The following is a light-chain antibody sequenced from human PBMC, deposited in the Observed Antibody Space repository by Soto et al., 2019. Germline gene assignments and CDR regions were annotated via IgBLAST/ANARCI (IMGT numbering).Light chain of an antibody. V-gene: IGKV2D-29*02. CDR1: QSLLHITGETF. CDR2: EVS. Sequence: DVVMTQTPLSLSVAPGQPASISCKSSQSLLHITGETFLFWYLRKPGQSPQLLIYEVSTRVSGVPDRFSGSGSGTDFTLEISRVEPDDVGIYYCMQSTQLPPTFGQGTRLGIE. CDR3: MQSTQLPPT. J-gene: IGKJ5*01.